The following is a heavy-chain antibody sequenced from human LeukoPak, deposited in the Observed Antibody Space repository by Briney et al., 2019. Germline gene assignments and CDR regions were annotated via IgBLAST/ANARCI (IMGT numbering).Heavy chain of an antibody. D-gene: IGHD4-17*01. Sequence: GGSLRLSYAASGFTFSSYGMHWVRQAPGKELEWVAVTSYDGSNKYYADSVKGRFTISRDNSKNTLYLQMNSLKTEDTAVYYCAKNTVGKEIENWGQGTLVTVSS. CDR3: AKNTVGKEIEN. CDR1: GFTFSSYG. J-gene: IGHJ4*02. V-gene: IGHV3-30*18. CDR2: TSYDGSNK.